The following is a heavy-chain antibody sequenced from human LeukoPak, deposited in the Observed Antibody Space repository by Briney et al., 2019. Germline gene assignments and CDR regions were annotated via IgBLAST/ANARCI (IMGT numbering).Heavy chain of an antibody. CDR2: INHSGST. CDR3: ARRNYYDSSGPLIDY. CDR1: GGSFSGYY. Sequence: SETLSLTCAVYGGSFSGYYWSWIRQPPGKGLEWIGEINHSGSTNYNPSLKSRVTISVDTSKNQFSLKLSSVTAADTAVYYCARRNYYDSSGPLIDYSGQGTLVTVSS. J-gene: IGHJ4*02. D-gene: IGHD3-22*01. V-gene: IGHV4-34*01.